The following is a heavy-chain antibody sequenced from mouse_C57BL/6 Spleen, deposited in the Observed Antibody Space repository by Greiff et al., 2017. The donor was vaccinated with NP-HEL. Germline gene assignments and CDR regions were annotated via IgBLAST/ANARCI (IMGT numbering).Heavy chain of an antibody. Sequence: QVQLQQPGAELVRPGSSVKLSCKASGYTFTSYWMHWVKQRPIQGLEWIGNIDPSDSETHYNQKFKDKATLTVDKSSSTAYMQLSSLTSEDSAVYYCARVDYYGNHGGMDYWGQGTSVTVSS. CDR3: ARVDYYGNHGGMDY. V-gene: IGHV1-52*01. J-gene: IGHJ4*01. D-gene: IGHD2-1*01. CDR2: IDPSDSET. CDR1: GYTFTSYW.